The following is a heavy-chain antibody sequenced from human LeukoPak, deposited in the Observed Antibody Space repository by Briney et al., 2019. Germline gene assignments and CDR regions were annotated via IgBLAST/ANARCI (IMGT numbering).Heavy chain of an antibody. CDR2: ISWNSGSI. CDR1: GFTFDDYA. J-gene: IGHJ4*02. CDR3: AKGGGTGYSSSWYKIGYFDY. Sequence: PGGSLRLSCAASGFTFDDYAMPWVRHAPGKGLEWVSGISWNSGSIGYADSVKGRFTISRDNAKNSLYLQMNSLRAEDTALYYCAKGGGTGYSSSWYKIGYFDYWGQGTLVTVSS. V-gene: IGHV3-9*01. D-gene: IGHD6-13*01.